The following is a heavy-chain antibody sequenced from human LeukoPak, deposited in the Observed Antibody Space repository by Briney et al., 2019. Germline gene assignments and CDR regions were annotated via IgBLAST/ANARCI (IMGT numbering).Heavy chain of an antibody. Sequence: ASVKVSCKASGYTFTSYAMNWVRQAPGQGLEWMGWINTNTGNPTYAQGFTGRFVFSLDTSVSTAYLQISSLRAEDTAVYYCARIKRINTGIVVVIPQYYFDYWGQGTLVTVSS. J-gene: IGHJ4*02. CDR2: INTNTGNP. CDR3: ARIKRINTGIVVVIPQYYFDY. D-gene: IGHD3-22*01. CDR1: GYTFTSYA. V-gene: IGHV7-4-1*02.